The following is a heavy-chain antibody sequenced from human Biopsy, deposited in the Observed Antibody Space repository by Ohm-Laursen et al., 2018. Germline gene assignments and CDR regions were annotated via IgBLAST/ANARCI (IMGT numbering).Heavy chain of an antibody. CDR2: IYFTGRT. CDR3: ASAGYNPDWNFDL. V-gene: IGHV4-59*12. CDR1: GGPIDSYY. Sequence: GTLSLTCTVSGGPIDSYYWSWIRQPPGKALEWIGYIYFTGRTSYNPSLKSRVTMSVTTSKKQFSLRLSSVTAAVTAVYYCASAGYNPDWNFDLWGRGTRVTVSS. J-gene: IGHJ2*01. D-gene: IGHD5-24*01.